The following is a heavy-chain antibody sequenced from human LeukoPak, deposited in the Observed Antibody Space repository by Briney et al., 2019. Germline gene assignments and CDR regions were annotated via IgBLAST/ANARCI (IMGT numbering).Heavy chain of an antibody. Sequence: SETLSLTCAVYGGSFSGYYWSWIRQPPGKGLEWIGEINHSGSTNYNPSLKSRVTISVDTSKNQFSLKLSSVTAADTAVYYCARCFGRALGGTIFGVVTAYMDVWGKGTTVTVSS. J-gene: IGHJ6*03. V-gene: IGHV4-34*01. D-gene: IGHD3-3*01. CDR3: ARCFGRALGGTIFGVVTAYMDV. CDR1: GGSFSGYY. CDR2: INHSGST.